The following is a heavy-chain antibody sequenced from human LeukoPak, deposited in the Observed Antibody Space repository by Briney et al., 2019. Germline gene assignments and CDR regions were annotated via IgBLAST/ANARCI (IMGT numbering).Heavy chain of an antibody. CDR2: VNPNSGVT. V-gene: IGHV1-2*02. D-gene: IGHD3-10*01. Sequence: GASVKVSCKASGYTFTAYYMHWVRQAPGQGLEWMGWVNPNSGVTNYAQKFQGRVTMARDTSISTAYMELNRLTSDDTAFYYCARVDGGWGQGTLVTVSS. CDR3: ARVDGG. CDR1: GYTFTAYY. J-gene: IGHJ4*02.